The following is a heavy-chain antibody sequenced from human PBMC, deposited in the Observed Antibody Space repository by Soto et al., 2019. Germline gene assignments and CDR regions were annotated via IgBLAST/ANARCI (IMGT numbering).Heavy chain of an antibody. D-gene: IGHD2-15*01. V-gene: IGHV4-39*01. J-gene: IGHJ5*02. Sequence: SETLSLTCTVSGGSISSSSYYWGWIRQPPGKGLEWIGSIYYSGSTYYNPSLKSRVTISVDTSKNQFSLKLSSVTAADTAVYYCARTVVVVAEMNRYINWFDPWGQGTLVTVSS. CDR3: ARTVVVVAEMNRYINWFDP. CDR2: IYYSGST. CDR1: GGSISSSSYY.